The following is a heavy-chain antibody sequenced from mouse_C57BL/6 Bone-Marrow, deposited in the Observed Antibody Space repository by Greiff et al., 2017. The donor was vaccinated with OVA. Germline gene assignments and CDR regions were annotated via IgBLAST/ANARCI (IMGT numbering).Heavy chain of an antibody. Sequence: VQLQQSGAELVRPGASVKLSCTASGFNIKDYYMHWVKQRPEQGLEWIGRIDPEDGDTEYAPKFQGKATLTAAPSSIQAYMQLSRLTSEDSAVYYCTPFNYCDYWGQGTTLTVSS. CDR3: TPFNYCDY. CDR2: IDPEDGDT. J-gene: IGHJ2*01. V-gene: IGHV14-1*01. CDR1: GFNIKDYY.